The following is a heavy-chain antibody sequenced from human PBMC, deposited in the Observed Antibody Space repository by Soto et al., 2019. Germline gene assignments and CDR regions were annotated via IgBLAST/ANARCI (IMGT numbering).Heavy chain of an antibody. CDR3: ARDGAIAVARYYFDY. V-gene: IGHV1-46*01. CDR1: GYTFTSYH. D-gene: IGHD6-19*01. CDR2: INPSGGST. Sequence: ASVKVSCKASGYTFTSYHMHWVRQAPGQGLEWMGIINPSGGSTSYAQKFQGRVTMTRDTPTSTVYMELSSLRSEDTAVYYCARDGAIAVARYYFDYWGQGTLVTVSS. J-gene: IGHJ4*02.